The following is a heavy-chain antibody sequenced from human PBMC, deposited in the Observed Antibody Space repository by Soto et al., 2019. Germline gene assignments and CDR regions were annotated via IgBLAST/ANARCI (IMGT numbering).Heavy chain of an antibody. D-gene: IGHD2-2*01. Sequence: QLQLQESGPGLVKPSETLSLTCTVSGGSISSSSYYWGWIRQPPGKGLEWIGSIYYSGSTYYNPSLKSRVTISVDTSKNQFSLKLSSVTAADTAVYYCASTHIVVVPAAIYWFDPWGQGTLVTVSS. V-gene: IGHV4-39*01. CDR3: ASTHIVVVPAAIYWFDP. J-gene: IGHJ5*02. CDR2: IYYSGST. CDR1: GGSISSSSYY.